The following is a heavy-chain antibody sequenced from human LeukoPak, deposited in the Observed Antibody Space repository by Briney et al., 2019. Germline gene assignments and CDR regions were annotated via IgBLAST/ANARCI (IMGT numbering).Heavy chain of an antibody. CDR2: ISYDGSNK. CDR3: ARDTLAAPHWFDP. CDR1: GFTFSSYA. V-gene: IGHV3-30-3*01. J-gene: IGHJ5*02. D-gene: IGHD2-15*01. Sequence: GGSLRLSCAASGFTFSSYAMHWVRQAPGKGLEWVAVISYDGSNKYYADSVKGRFTISRDNSKNTLYLQMNSLRAEDTAVYYCARDTLAAPHWFDPWGQGTLVTVSS.